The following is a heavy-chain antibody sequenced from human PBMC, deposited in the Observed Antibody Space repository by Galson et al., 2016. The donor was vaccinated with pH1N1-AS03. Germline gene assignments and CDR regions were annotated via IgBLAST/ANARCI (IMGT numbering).Heavy chain of an antibody. CDR1: GYTFTRNY. Sequence: SVKVPCKASGYTFTRNYMHWVRQAPGQGLQWMGIINPSGGSTSYEQKFQGRVTMTRDTSASTAYMELSSLTFEDTAVYYCTRIRGGTAVAGSAWLHWGQGTLVTVSS. CDR3: TRIRGGTAVAGSAWLH. D-gene: IGHD6-19*01. V-gene: IGHV1-46*01. CDR2: INPSGGST. J-gene: IGHJ4*02.